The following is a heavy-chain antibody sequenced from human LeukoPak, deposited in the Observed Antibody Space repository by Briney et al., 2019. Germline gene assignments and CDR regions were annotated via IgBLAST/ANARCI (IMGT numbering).Heavy chain of an antibody. CDR2: IIPIFGTA. V-gene: IGHV1-69*13. J-gene: IGHJ4*02. CDR1: GGTFSSYA. Sequence: SVKVSCKASGGTFSSYAISWVRQAPGQGLEWMGGIIPIFGTANYAQKFQGRVTITADESTSTAYMELSSLRSEDTAVYYCARNLYYYDSSGYYYFDYWGQGTLVTVSS. CDR3: ARNLYYYDSSGYYYFDY. D-gene: IGHD3-22*01.